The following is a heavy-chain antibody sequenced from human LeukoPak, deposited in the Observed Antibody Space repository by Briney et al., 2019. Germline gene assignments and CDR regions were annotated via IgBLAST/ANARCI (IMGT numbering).Heavy chain of an antibody. V-gene: IGHV3-48*03. CDR1: GFTFSSYE. Sequence: GGSLRLSCAASGFTFSSYEMNWVRQAPGKGLEWVSYISSSGSTIYYADSVKGRFTISRDNAKNSLYLQMNSLRAEDTAGYYCARESEQLDLDYWGQGTLVTVSS. CDR3: ARESEQLDLDY. CDR2: ISSSGSTI. J-gene: IGHJ4*02. D-gene: IGHD6-13*01.